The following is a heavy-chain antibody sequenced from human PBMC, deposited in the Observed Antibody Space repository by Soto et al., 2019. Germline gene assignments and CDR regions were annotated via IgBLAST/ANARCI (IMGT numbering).Heavy chain of an antibody. V-gene: IGHV3-30*18. CDR2: ISYDGSNK. D-gene: IGHD3-16*01. CDR1: GFTFSSYG. J-gene: IGHJ4*02. Sequence: QVQLVESGGGVVQPGRSLRLSCAASGFTFSSYGMHWVRQAPGKGLEWVAVISYDGSNKYYADSVKGRFTISRDNSKNTRYLQMNSLRAEDTAVYYCAKDGGLFTAPGHWGQGTLVTVSS. CDR3: AKDGGLFTAPGH.